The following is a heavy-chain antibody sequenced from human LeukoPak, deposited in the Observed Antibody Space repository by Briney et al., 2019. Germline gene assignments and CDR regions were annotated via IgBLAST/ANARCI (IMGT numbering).Heavy chain of an antibody. D-gene: IGHD1-20*01. Sequence: GGSLRLSCAASGFTFSSYWMHWVRQAPGKGLVWVSRINSDGSSTSYADSVKGRFTISGDNAKNTLYLQMNSLRAEDTAVYYCAREGDYNWNYFDYWGQGTLVTVSS. CDR3: AREGDYNWNYFDY. V-gene: IGHV3-74*01. CDR2: INSDGSST. CDR1: GFTFSSYW. J-gene: IGHJ4*02.